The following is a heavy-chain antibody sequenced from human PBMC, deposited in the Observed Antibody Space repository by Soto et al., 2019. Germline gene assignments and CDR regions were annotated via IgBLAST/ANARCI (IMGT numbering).Heavy chain of an antibody. CDR2: ISAYNGNT. CDR1: GYTFTSYG. D-gene: IGHD6-13*01. Sequence: ASVKVSWKASGYTFTSYGIRWVRQAPGQGLEWMGWISAYNGNTNYAQKLQGRVTMTTDTSTSTAYMELRSLRSDDTAVYYCARDAISSWSLDYWGQGTLVTVYS. V-gene: IGHV1-18*04. CDR3: ARDAISSWSLDY. J-gene: IGHJ4*02.